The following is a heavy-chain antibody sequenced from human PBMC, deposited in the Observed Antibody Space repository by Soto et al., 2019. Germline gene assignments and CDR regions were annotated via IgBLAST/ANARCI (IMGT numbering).Heavy chain of an antibody. CDR3: ARDFTPAETPGDDFDY. CDR1: GFTFTNYW. V-gene: IGHV3-74*01. Sequence: EVQLVESGGGVVQPGGSLRLSCAASGFTFTNYWMHWVRQVPGKGLAWVARINAEGTYSSYADFAKGRFTISRDDAKNTVYLQMNRLSAEDTAVYYWARDFTPAETPGDDFDYWGQGTLVTVSP. J-gene: IGHJ4*02. D-gene: IGHD2-15*01. CDR2: INAEGTYS.